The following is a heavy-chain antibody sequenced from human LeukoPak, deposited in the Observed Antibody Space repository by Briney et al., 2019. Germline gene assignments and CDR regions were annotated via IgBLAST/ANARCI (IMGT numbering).Heavy chain of an antibody. CDR3: ARSGTEHAFDI. V-gene: IGHV3-64*01. D-gene: IGHD2-8*02. CDR1: GFTFSSYS. J-gene: IGHJ3*02. CDR2: ISSNGGST. Sequence: RGSLRLSCAASGFTFSSYSMNWVRQAPGKGLEYVSAISSNGGSTYYANSVKGRFTISRDNSKHTLYLQMGSLRAEDMAVYYCARSGTEHAFDIWGQGTMVTVSS.